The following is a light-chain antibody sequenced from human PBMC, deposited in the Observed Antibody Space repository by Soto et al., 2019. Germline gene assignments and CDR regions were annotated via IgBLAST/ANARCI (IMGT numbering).Light chain of an antibody. CDR2: DAS. V-gene: IGKV1-33*01. J-gene: IGKJ1*01. CDR3: QQYDKLVT. CDR1: QDIRKY. Sequence: DVQMTQSPSSLSASIGDRVIITCQASQDIRKYLNWYQQKPGKAPDLLIHDASNLESGVPSRFSGSGSGTVFTFTISSLQHEDIATYYCQQYDKLVTFGQGTTV.